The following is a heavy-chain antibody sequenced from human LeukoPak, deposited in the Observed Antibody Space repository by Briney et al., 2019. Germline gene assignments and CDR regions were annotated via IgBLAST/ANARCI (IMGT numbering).Heavy chain of an antibody. D-gene: IGHD2-15*01. CDR2: IKQDGGEK. CDR1: GFTFSSYW. CDR3: TRDNPFGGH. J-gene: IGHJ4*02. V-gene: IGHV3-7*03. Sequence: GGSLRLSCAASGFTFSSYWMTWVRQAPGKGLEWVANIKQDGGEKYYVDFVKGRFTIPRDNAKNSLHLQMNSLRAEDTAVYYCTRDNPFGGHWGQGTLVTVSS.